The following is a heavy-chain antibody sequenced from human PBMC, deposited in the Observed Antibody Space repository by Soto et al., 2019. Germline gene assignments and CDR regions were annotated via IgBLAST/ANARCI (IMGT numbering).Heavy chain of an antibody. V-gene: IGHV1-18*01. CDR2: ISAYNGNT. CDR3: ARGDGSYYYDSIGQPGDFHI. Sequence: ASVKLSCKASGYTFTSYGISWVRQAPGQGLEWMGWISAYNGNTNYAQKLQGRVTMTTDTSTSTAYMELRSLRSDDTAVYYCARGDGSYYYDSIGQPGDFHIWGQGSLVTVSA. CDR1: GYTFTSYG. D-gene: IGHD3-22*01. J-gene: IGHJ1*01.